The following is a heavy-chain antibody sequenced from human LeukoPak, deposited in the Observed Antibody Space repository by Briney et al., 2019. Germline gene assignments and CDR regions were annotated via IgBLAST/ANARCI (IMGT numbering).Heavy chain of an antibody. D-gene: IGHD5-24*01. CDR2: IRYDGSNK. Sequence: GGSLRLSCAASGFTFSSYGMHWVRQAPGKGLEWVAFIRYDGSNKYYADSVKGRFTISRDNSKNTLYLQMNSLRAEDTAVYYCAKERGARDGYKAGDYWGQGTLVTVSS. J-gene: IGHJ4*02. V-gene: IGHV3-30*02. CDR3: AKERGARDGYKAGDY. CDR1: GFTFSSYG.